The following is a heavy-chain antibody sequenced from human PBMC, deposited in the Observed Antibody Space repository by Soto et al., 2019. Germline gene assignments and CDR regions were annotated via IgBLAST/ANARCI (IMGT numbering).Heavy chain of an antibody. CDR2: ISSSSSYI. CDR3: ARAGGGNTLGYFQH. D-gene: IGHD2-15*01. CDR1: GFTFSSYS. Sequence: GGSLRLSCAASGFTFSSYSMNWVRQAPGKGLEWVSSISSSSSYIYYADSVKGRFTISRDNAKNSLYLQMNSLRAEDTAVYYCARAGGGNTLGYFQHWGQGTLVTVS. J-gene: IGHJ1*01. V-gene: IGHV3-21*01.